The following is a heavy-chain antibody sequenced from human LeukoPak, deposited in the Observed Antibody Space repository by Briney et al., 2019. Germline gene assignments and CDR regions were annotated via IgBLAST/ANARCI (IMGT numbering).Heavy chain of an antibody. CDR1: GDSISGYF. Sequence: SETLSLTCSVSGDSISGYFWSWIRQPPGKGLEWIGYVYHNAFSNFNPSLKSRVTISVDTSKNQFSLRLTSVTAADTAVYYCARLTPRPENYGVVDDWGLGTLVIVSS. D-gene: IGHD3-16*01. CDR3: ARLTPRPENYGVVDD. CDR2: VYHNAFS. J-gene: IGHJ4*02. V-gene: IGHV4-59*08.